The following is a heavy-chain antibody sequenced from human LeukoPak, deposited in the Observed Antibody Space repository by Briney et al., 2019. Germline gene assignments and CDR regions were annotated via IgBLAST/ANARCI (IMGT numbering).Heavy chain of an antibody. J-gene: IGHJ4*02. CDR2: MNPNSGNT. CDR1: GYTFTSYD. Sequence: ASVKVSCKASGYTFTSYDINWVRQATGQGLEWMGWMNPNSGNTGYAQKFQGRVTMTRNTSISTACMELSSLRSEDTAVYYCTRGGTGVWGSYRYTIDYWGQGTLVTVSS. V-gene: IGHV1-8*01. CDR3: TRGGTGVWGSYRYTIDY. D-gene: IGHD3-16*02.